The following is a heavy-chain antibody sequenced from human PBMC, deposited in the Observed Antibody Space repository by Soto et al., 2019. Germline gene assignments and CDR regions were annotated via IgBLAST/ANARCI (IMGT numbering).Heavy chain of an antibody. CDR1: GFTFTSSA. Sequence: ASVKVSCKASGFTFTSSAVQWVRQARGQRLEWIGWIVVGSGNTNYAQKFQERVTITRDMSTSTAYMELSSLRSEDTAVYYCAASPHYCTNGVCYYYYYGMDVWGQGTTVTVSS. CDR3: AASPHYCTNGVCYYYYYGMDV. J-gene: IGHJ6*02. D-gene: IGHD2-8*01. CDR2: IVVGSGNT. V-gene: IGHV1-58*01.